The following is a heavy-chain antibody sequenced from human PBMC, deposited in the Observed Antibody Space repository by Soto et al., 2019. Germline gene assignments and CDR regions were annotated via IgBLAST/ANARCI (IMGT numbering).Heavy chain of an antibody. V-gene: IGHV4-59*01. J-gene: IGHJ5*02. Sequence: PSCTLCLSCTVADSSISRCYWIWIRQPPWKGLEWSGYIYYSGSTNYIPSLKSRVTISLDTSKNQFSLIVSSVTAADTAVYYCAREAGYYDRSGYNWFDPWGQGIQVTVSS. CDR2: IYYSGST. CDR3: AREAGYYDRSGYNWFDP. D-gene: IGHD3-22*01. CDR1: DSSISRCY.